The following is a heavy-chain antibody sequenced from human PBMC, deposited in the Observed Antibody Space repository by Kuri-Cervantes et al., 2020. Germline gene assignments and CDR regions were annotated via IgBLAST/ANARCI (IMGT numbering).Heavy chain of an antibody. D-gene: IGHD2-2*02. V-gene: IGHV3-9*01. Sequence: GGSLRLSCAASGFTFDDYAMHWVRQAPGKGLEWVSGISWNSGSIGYADSVKGRFTISRDNAKNSLYLQMNSLRAEDTAVYYCAKDIGYCSSTSCYTDYYYGMDVWGQGTTVTVSS. CDR3: AKDIGYCSSTSCYTDYYYGMDV. CDR1: GFTFDDYA. CDR2: ISWNSGSI. J-gene: IGHJ6*02.